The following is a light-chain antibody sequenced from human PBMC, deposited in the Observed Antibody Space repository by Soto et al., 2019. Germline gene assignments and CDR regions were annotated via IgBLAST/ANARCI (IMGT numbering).Light chain of an antibody. Sequence: EVVRTQSPATLSVSPGERATLSCRASQSVTSNYLAWYQQKPGQAPRLLIYGISSRAAGIPDRFSGSGSGTDFTLTISRLEPEDFAVYYCHQYGSSPRTFGQGTRLEIK. V-gene: IGKV3-20*01. CDR1: QSVTSNY. J-gene: IGKJ5*01. CDR2: GIS. CDR3: HQYGSSPRT.